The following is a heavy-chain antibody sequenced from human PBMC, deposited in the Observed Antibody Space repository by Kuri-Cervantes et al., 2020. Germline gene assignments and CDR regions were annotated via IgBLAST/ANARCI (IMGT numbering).Heavy chain of an antibody. CDR1: GGSVSRDY. CDR3: ARAFFDSLHPRFDY. V-gene: IGHV4-59*02. Sequence: SETLSLTCSVSGGSVSRDYWRWIRQSPGKGLEYFGYVYHNGRSEYNPSLKSRVTMSVDTSKNQLSLELSAVTAADTAMYYCARAFFDSLHPRFDYWGQGILVTVSS. CDR2: VYHNGRS. J-gene: IGHJ4*02. D-gene: IGHD3-9*01.